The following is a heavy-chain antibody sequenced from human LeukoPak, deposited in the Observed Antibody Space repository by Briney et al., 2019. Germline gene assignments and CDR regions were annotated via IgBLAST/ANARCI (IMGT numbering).Heavy chain of an antibody. CDR3: AKDWADFWSGYFLFDY. CDR1: GFTFSRYW. V-gene: IGHV3-23*01. Sequence: GGSLRLSCAASGFTFSRYWMSWVRQAPGKGLEWVSSVSGSGGSTYYADSVKGRFTISRDNSKKTVYLQMNSLRAEDTAVYYCAKDWADFWSGYFLFDYWGRGTLVTVSS. D-gene: IGHD3-3*01. J-gene: IGHJ4*02. CDR2: VSGSGGST.